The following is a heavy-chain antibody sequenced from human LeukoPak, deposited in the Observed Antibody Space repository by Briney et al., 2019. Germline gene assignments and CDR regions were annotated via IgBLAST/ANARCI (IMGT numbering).Heavy chain of an antibody. CDR1: GDSIRSNNW. D-gene: IGHD2-15*01. V-gene: IGHV4-4*02. CDR3: ASPYCSGGSCYLFAFDI. J-gene: IGHJ3*02. Sequence: PSETLSLTCAVSGDSIRSNNWWSWVRQPPGKGLEWIGDIYHSGSTNYNPSLKSRVTISVDKSNNQFSLNLTSVTAADTAVYYCASPYCSGGSCYLFAFDIWGQGTMVTVSS. CDR2: IYHSGST.